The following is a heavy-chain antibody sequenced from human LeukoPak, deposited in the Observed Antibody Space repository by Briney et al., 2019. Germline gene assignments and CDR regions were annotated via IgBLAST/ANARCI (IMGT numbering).Heavy chain of an antibody. CDR3: VTDILVTGDN. V-gene: IGHV3-30*03. CDR1: GFTFSSYG. D-gene: IGHD2-21*02. CDR2: ISYDGSHE. J-gene: IGHJ4*02. Sequence: PGRSLRLSCAASGFTFSSYGMHWVRQAPGKGLEWVTLISYDGSHEFYADSVRGRFTISRDNSKNTVYLQMNSLRLDDTAVYYCVTDILVTGDNWGQGTLVAVSS.